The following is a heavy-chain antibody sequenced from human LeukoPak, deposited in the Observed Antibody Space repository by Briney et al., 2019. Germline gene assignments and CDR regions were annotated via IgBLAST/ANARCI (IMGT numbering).Heavy chain of an antibody. J-gene: IGHJ4*02. CDR1: GFTFSSYS. D-gene: IGHD3-22*01. CDR2: ISSSSSYI. CDR3: AKDMGSFYDSSGYYDY. Sequence: GGSLRLSCAASGFTFSSYSMNWVRQAPGRGLEWVSSISSSSSYIYYADSVKGRFTISRDNAKNSLYLQMNSLRAEDMALYYCAKDMGSFYDSSGYYDYWGQGTLVTVSS. V-gene: IGHV3-21*04.